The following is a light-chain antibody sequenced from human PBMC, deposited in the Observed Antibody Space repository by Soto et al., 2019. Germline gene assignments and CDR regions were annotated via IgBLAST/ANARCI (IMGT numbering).Light chain of an antibody. Sequence: DIQMTQSPSSLSAFVGDRVTITCQASQDISTYVNWYQQKPGKTPNLLIYAASNLETMVPSRFSGSGSGTKFTLTISRLQSEDIGTYYCQQYDNLPVTFGPGTKVNVK. V-gene: IGKV1-33*01. J-gene: IGKJ3*01. CDR3: QQYDNLPVT. CDR1: QDISTY. CDR2: AAS.